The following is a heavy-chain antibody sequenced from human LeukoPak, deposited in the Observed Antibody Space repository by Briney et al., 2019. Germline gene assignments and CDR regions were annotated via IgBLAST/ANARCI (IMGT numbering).Heavy chain of an antibody. Sequence: PGGSLRLSCAASGFTFSSYSMNWVRQAPGKGLEWVSYISSSSSTIYYADSVKGRFTISRDNAKNSLYLQMNSLRAEDTAVYYCARGPLLWFGESYYFDYWGQGTLVTVSS. D-gene: IGHD3-10*01. CDR3: ARGPLLWFGESYYFDY. V-gene: IGHV3-48*04. J-gene: IGHJ4*02. CDR1: GFTFSSYS. CDR2: ISSSSSTI.